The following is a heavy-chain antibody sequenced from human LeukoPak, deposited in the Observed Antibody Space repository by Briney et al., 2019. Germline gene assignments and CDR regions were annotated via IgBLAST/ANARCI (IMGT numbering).Heavy chain of an antibody. D-gene: IGHD2-15*01. Sequence: SETLSLTCTVSGGSINNYYWSWIRQPAGKGLEWIGRIYTRGSTNYNPSLKSRVTMSVDTSKNQFSLKLTSVTAADTAVYYCARGRYCSADICSGGDAFDIWGQGTMVSVSS. CDR3: ARGRYCSADICSGGDAFDI. V-gene: IGHV4-4*07. J-gene: IGHJ3*02. CDR2: IYTRGST. CDR1: GGSINNYY.